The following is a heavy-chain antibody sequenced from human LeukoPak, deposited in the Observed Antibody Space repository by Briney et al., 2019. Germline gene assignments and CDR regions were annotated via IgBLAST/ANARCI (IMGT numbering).Heavy chain of an antibody. CDR1: GFTFSSYA. CDR2: ISGSGGST. V-gene: IGHV3-23*01. J-gene: IGHJ4*02. Sequence: GGSLRLSCAASGFTFSSYAMSWVRQAPGKGLEWVSAISGSGGSTYYADSVKGRFAISRDNSKNTLYLQMNSLRAEDTAVYYCAKGDSSGSLFDYWGQGTLVTVSS. CDR3: AKGDSSGSLFDY. D-gene: IGHD3-22*01.